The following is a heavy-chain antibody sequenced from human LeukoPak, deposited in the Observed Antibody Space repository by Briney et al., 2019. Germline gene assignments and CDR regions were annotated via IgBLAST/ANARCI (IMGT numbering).Heavy chain of an antibody. CDR1: GGTFSSYA. CDR3: ARPEQGYWSISSCFP. V-gene: IGHV1-69*04. D-gene: IGHD2-2*01. J-gene: IGHJ1*01. CDR2: IIPILGIA. Sequence: SVKVSCKTSGGTFSSYAISWLRQAPGQGLEWMGRIIPILGIANYAQTFQRRVTITADESSSTAYIELSSRRSEDTAVHYCARPEQGYWSISSCFPGGQGTLVTVSS.